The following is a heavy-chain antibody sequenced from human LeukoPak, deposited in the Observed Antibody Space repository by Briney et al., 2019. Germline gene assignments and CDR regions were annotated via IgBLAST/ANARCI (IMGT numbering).Heavy chain of an antibody. D-gene: IGHD3-3*01. CDR3: ARVWSDCYVTNCYISEY. J-gene: IGHJ4*02. CDR1: GYTFTSYD. V-gene: IGHV1-8*01. CDR2: MNPNSGNT. Sequence: ASVKVSCKASGYTFTSYDINWVRQATGQGLEWMGWMNPNSGNTGYAQKFQGRVTMTRNTSISTAYMELSSLRSKDTAVYYCARVWSDCYVTNCYISEYWGQGTLVTVSS.